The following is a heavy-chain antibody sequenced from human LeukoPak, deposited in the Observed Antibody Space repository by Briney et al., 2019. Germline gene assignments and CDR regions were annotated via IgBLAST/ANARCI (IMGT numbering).Heavy chain of an antibody. CDR2: ICYDGINK. CDR1: GFTFSRYD. J-gene: IGHJ4*02. D-gene: IGHD7-27*01. V-gene: IGHV3-33*06. CDR3: AKAKTNWEVDY. Sequence: GGSLRLSCAASGFTFSRYDMHGVRQAPGKGLEGVAVICYDGINKYYADSVKGRFTISRDNSKNTLYLQMNSLRAEDTAVYYCAKAKTNWEVDYWGQGTLVSVSS.